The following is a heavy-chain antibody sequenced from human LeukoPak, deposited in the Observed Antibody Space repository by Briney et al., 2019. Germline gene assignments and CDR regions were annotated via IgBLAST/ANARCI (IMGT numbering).Heavy chain of an antibody. J-gene: IGHJ2*01. CDR3: ARLLGPHTGPSVILYWYFDL. Sequence: SETLSLTCAVYGGSFSGYYWSWIRQPPGKGLEWIGEINHSGSTNYNPSLKSRVTISVDTSKNQFSLKLSSVTASDTAVYYCARLLGPHTGPSVILYWYFDLWGRGTLVTVSS. CDR2: INHSGST. CDR1: GGSFSGYY. D-gene: IGHD2-8*02. V-gene: IGHV4-34*01.